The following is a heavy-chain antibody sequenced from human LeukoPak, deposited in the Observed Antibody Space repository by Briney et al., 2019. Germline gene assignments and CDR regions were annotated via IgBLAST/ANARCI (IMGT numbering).Heavy chain of an antibody. CDR1: GASISSSSYY. V-gene: IGHV4-39*01. CDR3: AGYSGSHLGAGAEYFQH. J-gene: IGHJ1*01. Sequence: SETLSLTCTVSGASISSSSYYWAWIRQPPGEGLEWIASMDYSGSTYYKPSLKSRVTISVDTSKNQFSLKLSSVTAADTAVYYCAGYSGSHLGAGAEYFQHWGQGTLVTVSS. CDR2: MDYSGST. D-gene: IGHD1-26*01.